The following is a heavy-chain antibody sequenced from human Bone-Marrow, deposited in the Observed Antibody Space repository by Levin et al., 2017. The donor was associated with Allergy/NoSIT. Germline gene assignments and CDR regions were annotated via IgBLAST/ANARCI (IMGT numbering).Heavy chain of an antibody. J-gene: IGHJ5*02. CDR3: TKGLGWT. D-gene: IGHD6-19*01. V-gene: IGHV3-15*01. Sequence: GGSLRLSCTASGFTFTDAWMSWVRQAPGKGLEWVGRIKSKTDGGTTDYAAPVRGRFTISRDDSKDTLYLQMINLRIEDTAVYYCTKGLGWTWGQGSLVTVSS. CDR2: IKSKTDGGTT. CDR1: GFTFTDAW.